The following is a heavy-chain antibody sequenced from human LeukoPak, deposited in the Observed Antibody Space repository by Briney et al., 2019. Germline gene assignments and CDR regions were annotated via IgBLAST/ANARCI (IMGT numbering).Heavy chain of an antibody. Sequence: SETLSLTCTVSGGSISSSSYYWSWIRQPAGKGLEWIGRIYTSGSTNYNPSLKSRVTMSVDTSKNQFSLKLSSVTAADTAVYYCARDSSNWFDPWGQGTLVTVSS. J-gene: IGHJ5*02. CDR2: IYTSGST. CDR3: ARDSSNWFDP. CDR1: GGSISSSSYY. V-gene: IGHV4-61*02.